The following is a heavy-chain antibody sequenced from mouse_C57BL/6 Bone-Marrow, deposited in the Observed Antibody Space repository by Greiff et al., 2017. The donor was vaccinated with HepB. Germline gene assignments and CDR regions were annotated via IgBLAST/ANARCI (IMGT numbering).Heavy chain of an antibody. CDR3: ARYDGYTGFAY. CDR2: IRNKANGYTT. V-gene: IGHV7-3*01. Sequence: EVKLQESGGGLVQPGGSLSLSCAASGFTFTDYYMSWVRQPPGKALEWLGFIRNKANGYTTEYSASVKGRFTISRDNSQSILYLQMNALRAEDSATYYCARYDGYTGFAYWGQGTLVTVSA. D-gene: IGHD2-3*01. J-gene: IGHJ3*01. CDR1: GFTFTDYY.